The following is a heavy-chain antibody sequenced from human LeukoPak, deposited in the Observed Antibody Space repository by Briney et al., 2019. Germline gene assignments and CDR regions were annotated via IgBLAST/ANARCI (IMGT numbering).Heavy chain of an antibody. D-gene: IGHD2-15*01. J-gene: IGHJ6*02. CDR2: ISWNSASI. CDR1: GFTFDDYA. CDR3: AKDLIPIHVVVVVAPLVSYGMDV. V-gene: IGHV3-9*01. Sequence: QPGGSLRLSCAASGFTFDDYAMHWVRQAPGKGLEWVSGISWNSASIGYADSVKGRFTISRDNAKNSLYLQMNSLRAEDTALYYCAKDLIPIHVVVVVAPLVSYGMDVWGQGTTVTVSS.